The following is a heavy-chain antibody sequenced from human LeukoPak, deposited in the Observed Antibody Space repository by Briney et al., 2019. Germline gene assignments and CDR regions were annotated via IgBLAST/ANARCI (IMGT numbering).Heavy chain of an antibody. CDR2: IYYSGST. V-gene: IGHV4-59*01. Sequence: SETLSLTCTVSGGSISSFYWSWVRQPPGKGLEWIGYIYYSGSTNYNPSLKSRVTISVDTSKNQFSLKLNSVTAADTAVYYCARVVRVIDVTMVEYSYFFYMDVWGKGTSVTVSS. J-gene: IGHJ6*03. D-gene: IGHD3-10*01. CDR1: GGSISSFY. CDR3: ARVVRVIDVTMVEYSYFFYMDV.